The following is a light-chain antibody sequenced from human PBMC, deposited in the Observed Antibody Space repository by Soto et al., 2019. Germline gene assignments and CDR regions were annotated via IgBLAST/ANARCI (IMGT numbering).Light chain of an antibody. V-gene: IGKV1-39*01. CDR1: QSISSY. CDR3: QQSYSTPPYT. Sequence: DIQMTQSPSSLSASVGDRVTITCRASQSISSYLNWYQQKPGKAPKLLIYAASSLQSGVPSRFTGSGSGTDFTLTISSLQPEDFVTYYCQQSYSTPPYTFGQGTQLEIK. CDR2: AAS. J-gene: IGKJ2*01.